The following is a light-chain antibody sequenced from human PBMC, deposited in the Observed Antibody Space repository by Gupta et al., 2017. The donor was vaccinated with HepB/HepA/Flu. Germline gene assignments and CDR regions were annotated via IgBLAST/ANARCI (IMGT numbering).Light chain of an antibody. CDR2: AAS. Sequence: DIKMTHSPSSLSASVGDRVTITVLASQSISSYLHWYQQKPGKAPKLLIYAASRVKSGVPSRFSGSGSGTDFTLTISRLQPEDFATYYCQQCYSTPRTFGQGTKLEIK. CDR3: QQCYSTPRT. CDR1: QSISSY. J-gene: IGKJ1*01. V-gene: IGKV1-39*01.